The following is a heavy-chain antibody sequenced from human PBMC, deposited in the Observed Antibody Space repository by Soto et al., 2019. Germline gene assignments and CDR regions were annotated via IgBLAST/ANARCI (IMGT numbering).Heavy chain of an antibody. CDR1: GGSISSGESC. D-gene: IGHD5-18*01. J-gene: IGHJ3*02. V-gene: IGHV4-30-4*01. CDR2: IYYSGST. Sequence: VQLQASGPGLVKPSQTLSLTCTVSGGSISSGESCWSWIRQPPGKGLEWIAYIYYSGSTYYNPSLKSRVTISVDTSKNQFSLKLSSVTAADTAVYYCARVLQLWLNAFDIWGQGTMVTVSS. CDR3: ARVLQLWLNAFDI.